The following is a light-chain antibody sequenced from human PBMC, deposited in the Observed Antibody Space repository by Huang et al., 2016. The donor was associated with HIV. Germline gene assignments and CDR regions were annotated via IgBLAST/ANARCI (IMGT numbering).Light chain of an antibody. CDR1: QSVSSK. Sequence: EIVMMQSPATLSVSPGERATLSCRASQSVSSKLAWYQQKPSQAPRLLIYGASTRATGIPARFSGSGSETEFTLTISSLQSEDFAVYYCQQYNDWPPMYTFGQGTKLEIK. V-gene: IGKV3-15*01. J-gene: IGKJ2*01. CDR2: GAS. CDR3: QQYNDWPPMYT.